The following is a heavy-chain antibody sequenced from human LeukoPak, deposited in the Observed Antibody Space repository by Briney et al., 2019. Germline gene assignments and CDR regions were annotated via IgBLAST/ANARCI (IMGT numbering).Heavy chain of an antibody. CDR1: GGTLSNYP. J-gene: IGHJ5*02. CDR3: ARPRGDAAGVETWSDP. D-gene: IGHD6-13*01. CDR2: IIPSVGLT. V-gene: IGHV1-69*02. Sequence: SVKVSCKASGGTLSNYPFSWVRQAPGQGLEWMGKIIPSVGLTRYAEKFQGRLTLTGDTSTTTAYMELSSLTSDDTAVYYCARPRGDAAGVETWSDPWGPGTLVIVSS.